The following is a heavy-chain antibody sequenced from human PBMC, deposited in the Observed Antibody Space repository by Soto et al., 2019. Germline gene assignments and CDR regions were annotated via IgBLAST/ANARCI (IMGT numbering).Heavy chain of an antibody. CDR2: INHSGST. CDR3: AREGATVPFDY. Sequence: SETLSLTCAVYGGSFSGYYWIWIRQPPGKGLEWIGEINHSGSTNYNPSLKSRVTISVDTSKNQFSLKLSSVTAADTAVYYCAREGATVPFDYWGQGTLVTVSS. D-gene: IGHD4-17*01. V-gene: IGHV4-34*01. CDR1: GGSFSGYY. J-gene: IGHJ4*02.